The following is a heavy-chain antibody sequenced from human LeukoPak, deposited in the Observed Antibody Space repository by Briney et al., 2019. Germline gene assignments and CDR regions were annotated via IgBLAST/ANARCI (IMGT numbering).Heavy chain of an antibody. V-gene: IGHV3-23*01. Sequence: AGGSLRLSCLTSGFTLSTNAMSWVRQAPGKGLEWISGISGSGASTYYADSVKGRFTISRDDSRNTLYLQMNSLRGDDTAVYYLSKDGGKGESLRFFDFLGQGTLVTGSS. CDR2: ISGSGAST. D-gene: IGHD3-16*01. CDR3: SKDGGKGESLRFFDF. CDR1: GFTLSTNA. J-gene: IGHJ4*02.